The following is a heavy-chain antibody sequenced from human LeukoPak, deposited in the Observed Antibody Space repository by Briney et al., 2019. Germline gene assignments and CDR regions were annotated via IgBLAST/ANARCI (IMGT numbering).Heavy chain of an antibody. V-gene: IGHV3-33*01. CDR3: ARGSWSSGWWVDY. CDR1: GXTFSSYG. J-gene: IGHJ4*02. D-gene: IGHD6-19*01. Sequence: HPGGSLRLSWAASGXTFSSYGMHWVRQAPGKGLEWVAVIWYNGSNKYYADSVKGRFTISRDNSKNTLYLQMNSLRAEDTAVYYCARGSWSSGWWVDYWGQGTLVTVSS. CDR2: IWYNGSNK.